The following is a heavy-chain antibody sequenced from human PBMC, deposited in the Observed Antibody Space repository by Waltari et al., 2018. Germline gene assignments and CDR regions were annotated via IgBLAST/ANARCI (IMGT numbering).Heavy chain of an antibody. CDR3: XRYISRGRELMX. V-gene: IGHV3-23*01. CDR2: VXATGDXT. J-gene: IGHJ4*02. D-gene: IGHD1-7*01. CDR1: GFVLGSYA. Sequence: EVXLXESGXGWVQPGGSXRLSCVASGFVLGSYAMTWVRQAPGKGLGXVSGVXATGDXTNYADSVKGXFTISRDNSKNTLYLQMXSLRVEDAXLXYCXRYISRGRELMXWGQGTLVTVSS.